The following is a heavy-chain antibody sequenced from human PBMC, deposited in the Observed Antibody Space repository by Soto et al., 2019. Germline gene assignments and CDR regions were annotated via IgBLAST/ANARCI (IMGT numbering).Heavy chain of an antibody. CDR2: VYYSGRT. CDR1: GASISSYY. CDR3: ESDTTPSL. J-gene: IGHJ4*02. D-gene: IGHD1-1*01. Sequence: QVQLQESGPGLVKPSETLSLTCTVSGASISSYYWSWFRQHPGRGLEWIGYVYYSGRTNYNTSLQTRITISVDTSKNQISLKPSAVTSADTAMYDCESDTTPSLWGQGTLVTVSS. V-gene: IGHV4-59*01.